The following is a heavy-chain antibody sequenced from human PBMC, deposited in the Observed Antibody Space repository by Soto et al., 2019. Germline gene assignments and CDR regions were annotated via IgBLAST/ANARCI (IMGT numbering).Heavy chain of an antibody. CDR2: IWYDGSNK. CDR3: AKRGSYYSQVSGHFDY. Sequence: GGSLRLSCAASGFTFSSYGMHWVRQAPGKGLEWVAVIWYDGSNKYYADSVKGRFTISRDNSKNTLYLQMNSLRAEDTAVYYCAKRGSYYSQVSGHFDYWGQGTLVTVSS. CDR1: GFTFSSYG. V-gene: IGHV3-33*06. D-gene: IGHD3-10*01. J-gene: IGHJ4*02.